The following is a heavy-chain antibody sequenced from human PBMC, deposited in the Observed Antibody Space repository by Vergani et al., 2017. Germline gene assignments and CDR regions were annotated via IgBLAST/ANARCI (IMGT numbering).Heavy chain of an antibody. CDR3: ARDRGYGDNTPNGENDY. J-gene: IGHJ4*02. CDR1: GFIFSSYG. Sequence: QVQLVDSGGGVVQPGRSLRLSCAASGFIFSSYGLHWVRQAPGKGLEWVAVIWYDGSNKYYADSVKGRFTISRDNSKNTLYLQMNSLRAEDTAVYYCARDRGYGDNTPNGENDYWGQGTLVTVSS. V-gene: IGHV3-33*01. D-gene: IGHD4-17*01. CDR2: IWYDGSNK.